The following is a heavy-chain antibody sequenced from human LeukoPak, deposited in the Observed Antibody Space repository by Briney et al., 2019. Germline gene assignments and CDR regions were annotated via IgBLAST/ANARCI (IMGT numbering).Heavy chain of an antibody. D-gene: IGHD3-10*01. CDR2: IYRSGST. CDR1: GGSINRGSYG. Sequence: SGALSLTCAGPGGSINRGSYGWSWIRQPPGKGLEWIGYIYRSGSTLYNPSLKSRVSITIDKSKNQFSLKLNSVTAADTAFYFCARGGGFYGSGTTHFDYWGQGALVTVSS. V-gene: IGHV4-30-2*01. J-gene: IGHJ4*02. CDR3: ARGGGFYGSGTTHFDY.